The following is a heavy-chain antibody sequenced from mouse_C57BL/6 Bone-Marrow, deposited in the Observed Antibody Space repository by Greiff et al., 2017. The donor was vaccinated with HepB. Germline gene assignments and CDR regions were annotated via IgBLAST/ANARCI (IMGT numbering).Heavy chain of an antibody. CDR3: ARWGSSWYFDV. V-gene: IGHV1-54*01. D-gene: IGHD1-3*01. J-gene: IGHJ1*03. CDR2: INPGSGGT. CDR1: GYAFTNYL. Sequence: VQLKESGAELVRPGTSVKVSCKASGYAFTNYLIEWVKQRPGQGLEWIGVINPGSGGTNYNEKFKGKATLTADKSSSTAYMQLSSLTSEDSAVYFCARWGSSWYFDVWGTGTTVTVSS.